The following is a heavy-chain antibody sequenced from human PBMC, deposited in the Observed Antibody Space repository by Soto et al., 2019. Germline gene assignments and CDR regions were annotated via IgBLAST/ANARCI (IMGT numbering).Heavy chain of an antibody. V-gene: IGHV3-21*01. CDR2: ISSSSSFI. D-gene: IGHD3-10*01. CDR1: GFTFSHHS. Sequence: PGGSLRLSCLASGFTFSHHSMNSVRQAPGKGLEWVSSISSSSSFILYADSVKGRFTISRDNAKNSLYLQMKSLRVDDTAVYYCARPTMVIPSYFDFWGEG. J-gene: IGHJ4*02. CDR3: ARPTMVIPSYFDF.